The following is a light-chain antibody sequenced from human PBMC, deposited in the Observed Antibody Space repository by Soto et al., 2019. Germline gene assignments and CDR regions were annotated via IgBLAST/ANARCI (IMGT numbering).Light chain of an antibody. J-gene: IGLJ3*02. CDR1: SSDVGGYNY. V-gene: IGLV2-8*01. CDR3: SSYGGSNNLL. Sequence: QSALTQPPSASGSPGQSVTISCTGTSSDVGGYNYVSWYKQHPGKAPKLMIYEVSKRPSGVPDRFSGSKSGNTASLTVSGLQAEDEADYYCSSYGGSNNLLFGGGTKLTVL. CDR2: EVS.